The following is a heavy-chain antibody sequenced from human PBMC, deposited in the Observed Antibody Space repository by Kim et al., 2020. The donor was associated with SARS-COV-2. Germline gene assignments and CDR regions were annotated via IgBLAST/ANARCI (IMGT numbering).Heavy chain of an antibody. Sequence: GGSLRLSCAASGFTFSNAWMSWVRQAPGKGLEWVGRIKSKTDGGTTDYAAPVKGRFTISRDDSKNTLYLQMNSLKTEDTAVYYCTHHTIVVVPAAIMGGVDYYYYGMDVWGQGTTVTVSS. J-gene: IGHJ6*02. D-gene: IGHD2-2*01. CDR2: IKSKTDGGTT. CDR3: THHTIVVVPAAIMGGVDYYYYGMDV. CDR1: GFTFSNAW. V-gene: IGHV3-15*01.